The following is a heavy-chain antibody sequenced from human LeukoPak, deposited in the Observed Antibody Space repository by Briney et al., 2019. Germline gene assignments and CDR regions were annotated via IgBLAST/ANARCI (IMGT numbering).Heavy chain of an antibody. V-gene: IGHV3-53*01. J-gene: IGHJ4*02. D-gene: IGHD3-22*01. CDR2: IYSVGTT. Sequence: EGSLRLSCAASGFTVSSVYMSWVRQAPGKGLEWVSLIYSVGTTYYADSVKGRFIISRDDSKNTLYLQMNSLRAEDTAVYYCARGQPYYYDSRGYSVPHDWGQGILVTVSS. CDR3: ARGQPYYYDSRGYSVPHD. CDR1: GFTVSSVY.